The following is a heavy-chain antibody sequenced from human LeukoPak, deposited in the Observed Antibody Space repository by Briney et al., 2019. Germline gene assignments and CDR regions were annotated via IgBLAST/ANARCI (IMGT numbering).Heavy chain of an antibody. V-gene: IGHV3-7*01. CDR3: AKHKIAWRTFDC. D-gene: IGHD1/OR15-1a*01. CDR2: IKEDGSQI. J-gene: IGHJ4*02. Sequence: PGGSLRLSCVASGFTFRDYWMTWVRQAPGKGLEWVANIKEDGSQINHVDSVKGRFTISRDNAKNSLYLQMNSLRVEDTAVYYCAKHKIAWRTFDCWGQGTLVTASS. CDR1: GFTFRDYW.